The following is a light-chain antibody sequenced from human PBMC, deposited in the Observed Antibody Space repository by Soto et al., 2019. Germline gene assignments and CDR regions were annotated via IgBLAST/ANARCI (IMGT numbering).Light chain of an antibody. V-gene: IGKV3-20*01. CDR1: QSVSSSY. CDR2: GAS. Sequence: EILFTQSPGTLSLSPGERATLSCRASQSVSSSYLAWYQQKPGQAPRLLIYGASSRDTGIPDRFSGSGSGTDFTLPISRLEPEDFAVYYCQQYGSSPRTFGQGTRLEIK. J-gene: IGKJ5*01. CDR3: QQYGSSPRT.